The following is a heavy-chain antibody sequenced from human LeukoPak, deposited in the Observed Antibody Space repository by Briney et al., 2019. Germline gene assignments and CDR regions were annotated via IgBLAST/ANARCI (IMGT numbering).Heavy chain of an antibody. V-gene: IGHV4-61*01. CDR1: GGSFSSVSYY. J-gene: IGHJ1*01. CDR3: ARVGLNGAGLSLGEYFHG. D-gene: IGHD7-27*01. Sequence: SETLSLTCTVSGGSFSSVSYYWSWIRQPPGKGLEWIGYIYYSGSTNYNPSLKSRVTISVDTSKNQFSLKLSSVTAADTAVYYCARVGLNGAGLSLGEYFHGCGQGTLVTVSS. CDR2: IYYSGST.